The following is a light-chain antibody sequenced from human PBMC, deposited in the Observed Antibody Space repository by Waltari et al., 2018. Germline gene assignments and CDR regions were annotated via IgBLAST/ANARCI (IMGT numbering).Light chain of an antibody. Sequence: QSALTQPASVSGSPGQSITIPCTGTSSDIGTYNYVSWYQQLPGKAPKLMISEVSNRPSGLSIRFSGSKSGNTASLTIFELQVEDEGDYYCSSYTNSDTWVFGGGTKVTVL. CDR2: EVS. CDR3: SSYTNSDTWV. CDR1: SSDIGTYNY. J-gene: IGLJ2*01. V-gene: IGLV2-14*01.